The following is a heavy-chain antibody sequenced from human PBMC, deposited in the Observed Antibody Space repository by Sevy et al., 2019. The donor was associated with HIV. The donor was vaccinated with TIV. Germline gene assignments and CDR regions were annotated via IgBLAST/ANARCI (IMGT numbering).Heavy chain of an antibody. CDR2: IWYDGTNK. CDR1: GFTFSSYG. J-gene: IGHJ4*02. D-gene: IGHD3-16*01. Sequence: VGSLRLSCAASGFTFSSYGMHWVRQAPGKGLEWVAVIWYDGTNKYYADSVKGRFTISRDNSRNTLYLQMNRLRAEDTAVYYCATDRNVWGTDLFDFWGQGTLVTVSS. V-gene: IGHV3-33*01. CDR3: ATDRNVWGTDLFDF.